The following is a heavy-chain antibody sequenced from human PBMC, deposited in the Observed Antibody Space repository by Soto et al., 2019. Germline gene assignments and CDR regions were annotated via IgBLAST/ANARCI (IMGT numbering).Heavy chain of an antibody. J-gene: IGHJ4*02. Sequence: QVKLVESGGGVVQPGRSLRLSCAASGFTFSSYAMHWVRQAPGKGLEWVAVISYDGSNKYYADSVKGRFTISRDNSKNTLDLQMNSLRAEDTAVYYCARAYEGYCFYYWGQGTLVTVSS. D-gene: IGHD3-16*01. CDR3: ARAYEGYCFYY. CDR2: ISYDGSNK. CDR1: GFTFSSYA. V-gene: IGHV3-30-3*01.